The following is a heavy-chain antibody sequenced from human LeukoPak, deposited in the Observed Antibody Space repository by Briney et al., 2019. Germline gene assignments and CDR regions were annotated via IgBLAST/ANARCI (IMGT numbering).Heavy chain of an antibody. D-gene: IGHD5-12*01. CDR2: ISGSGST. CDR1: EFTFSSYA. CDR3: TKIRGYSGYDLTSAFDI. Sequence: GGSLRLSCAASEFTFSSYAMSWVRQAPGKGLEWVSTISGSGSTYYGDSVKGRFTISRDNSKNTLYLQMDSLRAEDTAIYYCTKIRGYSGYDLTSAFDIWGQGTMVTVSS. V-gene: IGHV3-23*01. J-gene: IGHJ3*02.